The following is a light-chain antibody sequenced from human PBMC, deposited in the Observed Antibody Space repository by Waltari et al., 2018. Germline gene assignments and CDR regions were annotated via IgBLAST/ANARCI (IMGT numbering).Light chain of an antibody. Sequence: QSALTQPRSVSGSPGQSVTISCTGTSRDVGGSNYVPWYQHHPGQAPKLIIYDVTKRPSGVPDRFSAPKSYNTASLTISGLQAEDEADYYCCSYAGSITFWVFGGGTKLTVL. CDR2: DVT. CDR3: CSYAGSITFWV. V-gene: IGLV2-11*02. J-gene: IGLJ3*02. CDR1: SRDVGGSNY.